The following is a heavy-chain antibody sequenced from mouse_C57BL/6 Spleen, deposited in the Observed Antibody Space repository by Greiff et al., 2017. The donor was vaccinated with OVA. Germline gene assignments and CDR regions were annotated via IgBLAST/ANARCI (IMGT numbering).Heavy chain of an antibody. Sequence: QVQLQQSGAELVRPGSSVKLSCKASGYTFTSYWMHWVKQRPIQGLEWIGNIDPSDSETHYNQKFKDKATLTVDKSSSTAYMQLSSLTSEDSAVYYCDRWGYGSPWCAYWGQGTLVTVSA. CDR2: IDPSDSET. CDR3: DRWGYGSPWCAY. J-gene: IGHJ3*01. D-gene: IGHD1-1*01. CDR1: GYTFTSYW. V-gene: IGHV1-52*01.